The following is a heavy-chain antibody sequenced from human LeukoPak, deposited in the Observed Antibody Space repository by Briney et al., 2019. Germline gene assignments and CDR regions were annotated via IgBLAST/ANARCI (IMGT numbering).Heavy chain of an antibody. Sequence: GGSLRLSCAASGFPFSTYAMTWVRQTPGKGLEWVSTITGSGGGTLYADSVKGRFTISRDNSKTTLYLHLNSLRGEGTAIYYCTKNRGAGAHYYYHMNVWGKGTTVTVSS. D-gene: IGHD1-26*01. CDR3: TKNRGAGAHYYYHMNV. CDR2: ITGSGGGT. CDR1: GFPFSTYA. J-gene: IGHJ6*03. V-gene: IGHV3-23*01.